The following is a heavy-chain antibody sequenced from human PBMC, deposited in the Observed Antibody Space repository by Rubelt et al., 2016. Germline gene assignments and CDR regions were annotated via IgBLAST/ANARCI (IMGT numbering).Heavy chain of an antibody. CDR2: IIPIFGTA. J-gene: IGHJ3*02. V-gene: IGHV1-69*06. CDR1: GGTFSSYA. D-gene: IGHD3-22*01. Sequence: QVQLVQSGAEVKKPGSSVKVSCKASGGTFSSYAISWVRQAPGQGLEWMGGIIPIFGTANYAQKFQGSVRITADKSTSTAYMELSSLGSEDTAVYYCARDLVGVVITTHDAFDIWGQGTMVTVSS. CDR3: ARDLVGVVITTHDAFDI.